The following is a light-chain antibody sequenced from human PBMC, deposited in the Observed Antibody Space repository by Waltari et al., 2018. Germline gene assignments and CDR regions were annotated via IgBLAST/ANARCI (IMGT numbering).Light chain of an antibody. CDR2: GVS. J-gene: IGLJ1*01. V-gene: IGLV2-23*02. CDR3: CSYAGNSIYV. CDR1: TSDVGSYTL. Sequence: QSALTQPASVSGSPGQSTTISCTGTTSDVGSYTLVSCDPHHPVKAPKLRIFGVSERPSGVSNRFSGSKSGNTASLTISGLQAEDEADYHCCSYAGNSIYVFGTGTRVTVL.